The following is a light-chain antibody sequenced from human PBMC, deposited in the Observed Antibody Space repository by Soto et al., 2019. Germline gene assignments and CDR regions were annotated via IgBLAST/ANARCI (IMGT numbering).Light chain of an antibody. V-gene: IGKV3-20*01. CDR2: GAS. J-gene: IGKJ1*01. Sequence: EIVLTQSPGTLSLSPGERATLSCRASQSVSSSYLAWYQQKPGQAPRLLIYGASSRATGIPDRFSGSGSGKDFTLNISRLEPEDLAVYYCQQYGSSPWTFGQGTKVEIK. CDR3: QQYGSSPWT. CDR1: QSVSSSY.